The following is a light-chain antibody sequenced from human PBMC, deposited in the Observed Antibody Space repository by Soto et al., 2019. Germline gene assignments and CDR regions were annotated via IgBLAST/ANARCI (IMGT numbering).Light chain of an antibody. CDR3: QQYSSSPALT. V-gene: IGKV3-20*01. Sequence: EIVLTQSPGTLSLSPGERATLSCRAIQSVSSSYLAWYQQKPGQAPRLLIYGASSRATGIPDRFSGSGSGTDFTLTISRLEPEDFAVYYCQQYSSSPALTFGGGTKVEIK. CDR2: GAS. J-gene: IGKJ4*01. CDR1: QSVSSSY.